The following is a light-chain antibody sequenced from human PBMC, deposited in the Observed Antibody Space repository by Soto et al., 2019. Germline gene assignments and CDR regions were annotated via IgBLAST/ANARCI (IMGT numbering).Light chain of an antibody. J-gene: IGKJ1*01. CDR1: QSINSW. Sequence: DIQMTQSPSTLSASVGDRVTITCRASQSINSWLAWYQQKPGKAPNLLIYKASYLKSGVPSRFSGSGSGTEFTLTISSLQPDDFATYYCQQYNSYSRTFGQGTKVEIK. CDR3: QQYNSYSRT. V-gene: IGKV1-5*03. CDR2: KAS.